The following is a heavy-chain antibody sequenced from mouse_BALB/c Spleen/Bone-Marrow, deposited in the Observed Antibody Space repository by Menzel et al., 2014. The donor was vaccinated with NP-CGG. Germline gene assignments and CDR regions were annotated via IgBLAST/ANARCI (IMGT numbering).Heavy chain of an antibody. CDR2: ILPGSGST. J-gene: IGHJ4*01. D-gene: IGHD6-1*01. V-gene: IGHV1-9*01. Sequence: QVQLQQPGAELMKPGASVKISCKATGYTFSSYWIEWVKPRPGHGLEWIGEILPGSGSTNYNEKFKGKATFTADTSSNTACMQLSSLTSEDSAVYYCARASWDYWGQGTSVTVSS. CDR1: GYTFSSYW. CDR3: ARASWDY.